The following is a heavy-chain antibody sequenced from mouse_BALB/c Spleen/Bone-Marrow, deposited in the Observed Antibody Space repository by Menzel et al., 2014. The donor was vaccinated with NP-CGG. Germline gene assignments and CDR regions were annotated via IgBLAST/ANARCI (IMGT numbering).Heavy chain of an antibody. Sequence: DVKLVESGGGLVQPGGSLRLSCATSGFTLTDYYMSWVRQPPGKALEWLVFIRNKANGYTTEYSASVKGRFTISRDNSQSILYLQMNTLRAEDSATYYCARDRRYDLAWFAYWGQGTLVTVSA. CDR1: GFTLTDYY. D-gene: IGHD2-14*01. CDR2: IRNKANGYTT. CDR3: ARDRRYDLAWFAY. J-gene: IGHJ3*01. V-gene: IGHV7-3*02.